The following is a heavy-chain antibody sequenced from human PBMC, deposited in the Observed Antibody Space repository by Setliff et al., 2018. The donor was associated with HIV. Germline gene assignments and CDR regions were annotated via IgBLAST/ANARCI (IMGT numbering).Heavy chain of an antibody. D-gene: IGHD1-26*01. CDR2: IYYGGST. J-gene: IGHJ5*02. V-gene: IGHV4-59*01. Sequence: SETLSLTCTVSGASIRNYYWSWVRQPPGKGLEWIGSIYYGGSTNYNPSLKSRVTISVDTSKNQFSLKLSSVTAADTAVYYCARARLQGIVTAVGPRDNCLDPWGQGTRVTVSS. CDR3: ARARLQGIVTAVGPRDNCLDP. CDR1: GASIRNYY.